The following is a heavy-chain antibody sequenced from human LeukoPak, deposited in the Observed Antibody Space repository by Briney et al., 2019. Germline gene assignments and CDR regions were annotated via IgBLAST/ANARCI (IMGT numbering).Heavy chain of an antibody. D-gene: IGHD6-19*01. CDR2: IFSTGST. V-gene: IGHV4-4*07. CDR1: GGSINNHY. J-gene: IGHJ4*02. Sequence: PSETLSLTCTVSGGSINNHYWSWIRQPAGKGLEWIGRIFSTGSTNYNTSLKSRVTMSVDTSKNQFSLKLNSVTVADTAVYYCARPRSTGGWDGDFDNWGQGTLVTVSS. CDR3: ARPRSTGGWDGDFDN.